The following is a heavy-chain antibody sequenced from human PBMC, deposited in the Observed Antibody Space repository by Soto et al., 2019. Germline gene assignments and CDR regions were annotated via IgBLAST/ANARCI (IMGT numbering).Heavy chain of an antibody. D-gene: IGHD3-3*01. CDR2: ISAYNGNT. V-gene: IGHV1-18*01. CDR3: ARCYPAVPDFWSGRYNWFDP. Sequence: ASVKVSCKASGYTFTSYGISWVRQAPGQGLEWVGWISAYNGNTNYAQTLQGRVTMTTDTSTSTAYMELRSLRSDDTAVYYCARCYPAVPDFWSGRYNWFDPWGQGTLVTVSS. J-gene: IGHJ5*02. CDR1: GYTFTSYG.